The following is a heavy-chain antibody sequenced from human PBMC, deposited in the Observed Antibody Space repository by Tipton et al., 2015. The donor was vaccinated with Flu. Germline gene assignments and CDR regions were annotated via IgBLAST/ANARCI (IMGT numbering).Heavy chain of an antibody. D-gene: IGHD5-12*01. J-gene: IGHJ5*02. Sequence: GLVKPSETLSLTCTVSGGSISSYYWSWIRQPPGKGLEWIGYIYYSGSTNYNPSLKSRVTISVDTSKNQFSLKLSSVTAADTAVYYCARDGYDSWFDPWGQGTLVTVSS. CDR1: GGSISSYY. CDR2: IYYSGST. V-gene: IGHV4-59*01. CDR3: ARDGYDSWFDP.